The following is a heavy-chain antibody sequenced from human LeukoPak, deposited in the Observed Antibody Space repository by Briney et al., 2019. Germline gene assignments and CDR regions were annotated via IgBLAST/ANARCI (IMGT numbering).Heavy chain of an antibody. J-gene: IGHJ6*03. CDR3: ARGISRSWYRYYYYYYYMDV. V-gene: IGHV3-66*02. CDR1: GFTVSSYY. CDR2: IYSGGST. Sequence: GSLRLSCAASGFTVSSYYMSWVRQAPGKGLEWVSVIYSGGSTYYADSVKGRFTISRDNSKNTLYLQMNSLRAEDTTVYYCARGISRSWYRYYYYYYYMDVWGKGATVTVSS. D-gene: IGHD6-13*01.